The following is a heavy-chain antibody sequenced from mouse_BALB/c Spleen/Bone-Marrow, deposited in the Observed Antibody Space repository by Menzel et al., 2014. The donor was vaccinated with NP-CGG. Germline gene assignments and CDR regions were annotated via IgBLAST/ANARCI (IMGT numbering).Heavy chain of an antibody. CDR2: IYPGDEDI. D-gene: IGHD2-4*01. V-gene: IGHV1-82*01. Sequence: QVQLQQSGPELAKPGASVKISCKAFGYAFSTSWMNWVKQRPGQGLEWIGRIYPGDEDINYNGKFKGKATLTVDKFSSTAYMQLSSLTSADSAVYFCARKGGLDYAMDYWCQGTSVTVSS. J-gene: IGHJ4*01. CDR1: GYAFSTSW. CDR3: ARKGGLDYAMDY.